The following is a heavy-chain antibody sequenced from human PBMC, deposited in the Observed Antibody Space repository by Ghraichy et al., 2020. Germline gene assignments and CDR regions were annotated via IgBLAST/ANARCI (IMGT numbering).Heavy chain of an antibody. D-gene: IGHD3-16*01. J-gene: IGHJ6*02. V-gene: IGHV3-9*01. CDR2: VSWNSRYV. Sequence: LSLTCATSGFTFDDYAMHWVQQVPGKGLEWVSGVSWNSRYVGYADSVKGRFTISRDNAKNSLYLQMNSLRAEDTALYYCAKDMSAYLGEDDYYGMDVWGQGTTVTVSS. CDR1: GFTFDDYA. CDR3: AKDMSAYLGEDDYYGMDV.